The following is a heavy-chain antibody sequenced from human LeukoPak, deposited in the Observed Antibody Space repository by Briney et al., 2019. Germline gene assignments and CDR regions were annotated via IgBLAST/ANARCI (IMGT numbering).Heavy chain of an antibody. Sequence: SETLSLTCTVSSYSISSGYFWGWIRQSPGKGLEWIGSINQSGNRYHNPSLKSRVTISVDTSKNQFSLKLSSVTAADTAVYYCARSREYYYDSSGYYDLSHWYFDLWGRGTLVTVSS. CDR2: INQSGNR. CDR1: SYSISSGYF. CDR3: ARSREYYYDSSGYYDLSHWYFDL. V-gene: IGHV4-38-2*02. J-gene: IGHJ2*01. D-gene: IGHD3-22*01.